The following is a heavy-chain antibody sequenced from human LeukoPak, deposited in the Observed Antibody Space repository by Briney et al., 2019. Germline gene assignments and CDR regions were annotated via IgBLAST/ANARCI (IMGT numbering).Heavy chain of an antibody. D-gene: IGHD6-13*01. CDR1: GFTFSSYW. Sequence: PGGSLRLSCAASGFTFSSYWMSWVRQAPGKGLEWVSAISGSGGSTYYADSVKGRFTISRDNSKNTLYLQMNSLRAEDTAVYYCAKSIAAAGTGGYWGQGTLVTVSS. CDR2: ISGSGGST. V-gene: IGHV3-23*01. J-gene: IGHJ4*02. CDR3: AKSIAAAGTGGY.